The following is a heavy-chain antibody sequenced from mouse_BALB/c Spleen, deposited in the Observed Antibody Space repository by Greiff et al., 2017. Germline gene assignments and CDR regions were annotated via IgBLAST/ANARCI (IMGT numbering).Heavy chain of an antibody. CDR1: GFTFSSFG. J-gene: IGHJ3*01. D-gene: IGHD2-4*01. CDR3: ARGYYDYDSWFAY. V-gene: IGHV5-17*02. CDR2: ISSGSSTI. Sequence: EVKLMESGGGLVQPGGSRKLSCAASGFTFSSFGMHWVRQAPEKGLEWVAYISSGSSTIYYADTVKGRFTISRDNPKNTLFLQMTSLRSEDTAMYYCARGYYDYDSWFAYWGQGTLVTVSA.